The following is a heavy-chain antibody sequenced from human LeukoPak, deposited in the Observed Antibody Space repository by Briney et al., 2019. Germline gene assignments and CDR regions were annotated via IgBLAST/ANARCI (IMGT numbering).Heavy chain of an antibody. J-gene: IGHJ4*02. Sequence: SETLSLTCTVSGASISSYYWNWIRQPPGKGLEWIGYIYYSGNTNYNPSLKSRVTMSVDTSKKQFSLKLRSVTAADTAVYYCALGYCINGVCYGLDYWGQGTLVTVSS. V-gene: IGHV4-59*01. CDR1: GASISSYY. CDR3: ALGYCINGVCYGLDY. CDR2: IYYSGNT. D-gene: IGHD2-8*01.